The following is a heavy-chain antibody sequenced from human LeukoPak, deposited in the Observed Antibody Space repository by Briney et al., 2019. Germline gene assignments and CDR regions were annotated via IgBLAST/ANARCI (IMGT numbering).Heavy chain of an antibody. CDR3: AKAPTRSEGFDY. CDR2: ISYDGNGR. CDR1: GFTFSSYG. Sequence: PGGSLRLSCEASGFTFSSYGMHWVRQAPGKGLEWVAIISYDGNGRYYVDSVRGRFTISRDNSKNTVDLQMDSLRAEDTAVYYCAKAPTRSEGFDYWGQGTLVTVSS. V-gene: IGHV3-33*06. J-gene: IGHJ4*02.